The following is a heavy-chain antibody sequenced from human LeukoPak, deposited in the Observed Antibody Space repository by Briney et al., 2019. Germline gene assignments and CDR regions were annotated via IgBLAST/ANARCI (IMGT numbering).Heavy chain of an antibody. Sequence: ASVKVSCNVSGYTLTELSMHWVRQAPGKGLEWMGGFDPEDGETIYAQKFQGRVTMTEDTSTDTAYMELSSLRSEDTAVYYCATTLRIVVVTAIPALDYWGQGTLVTVSS. D-gene: IGHD2-21*02. V-gene: IGHV1-24*01. CDR1: GYTLTELS. J-gene: IGHJ4*02. CDR3: ATTLRIVVVTAIPALDY. CDR2: FDPEDGET.